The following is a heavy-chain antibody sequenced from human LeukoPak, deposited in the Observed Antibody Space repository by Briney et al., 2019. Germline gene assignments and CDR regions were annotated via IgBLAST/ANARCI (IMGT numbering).Heavy chain of an antibody. Sequence: ASVKVSCKTSGYTFTSFDINWVRHTTGHGPEWMRWVNCDNENTRYARKFQGRVAITRDTSTRTVYLELNNLSSDDTAMYYCTRGPFLNGNAYNWFDPWGQGTLVTVSS. V-gene: IGHV1-8*03. J-gene: IGHJ5*02. CDR2: VNCDNENT. CDR3: TRGPFLNGNAYNWFDP. D-gene: IGHD1-20*01. CDR1: GYTFTSFD.